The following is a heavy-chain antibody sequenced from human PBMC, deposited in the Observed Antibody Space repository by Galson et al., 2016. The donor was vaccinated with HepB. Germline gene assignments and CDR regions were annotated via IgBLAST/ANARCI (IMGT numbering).Heavy chain of an antibody. V-gene: IGHV3-30*04. CDR3: ALGVY. J-gene: IGHJ4*02. D-gene: IGHD2-8*01. CDR2: KSYDSRTK. Sequence: SLRLSCAASGFAFSRFAMHWVRQTPGKGLEWVAIKSYDSRTKYYADSVKRRFNISRDNSNNTLYLQMNSLKGEDSAVYYCALGVYWGQGTLVTVAS. CDR1: GFAFSRFA.